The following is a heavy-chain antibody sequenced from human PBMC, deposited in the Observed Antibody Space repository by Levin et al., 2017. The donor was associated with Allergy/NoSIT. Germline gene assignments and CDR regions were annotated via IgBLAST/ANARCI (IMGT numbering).Heavy chain of an antibody. CDR1: GYSFTTYG. CDR2: ISVYNGKT. J-gene: IGHJ4*02. V-gene: IGHV1-18*01. Sequence: PAASVKVSCKASGYSFTTYGIGWVRQAPGQGLEWMAWISVYNGKTHYGQKVQGRVTVTTDTSTDTAYMELKRLRSDDTAVYYCARGSDIITSQSWPLFDYWGQGTLVTVSS. D-gene: IGHD5-12*01. CDR3: ARGSDIITSQSWPLFDY.